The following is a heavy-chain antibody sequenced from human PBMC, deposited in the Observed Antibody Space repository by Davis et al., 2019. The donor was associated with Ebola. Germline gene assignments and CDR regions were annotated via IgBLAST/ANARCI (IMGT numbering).Heavy chain of an antibody. CDR2: ISYDGSNK. J-gene: IGHJ4*02. D-gene: IGHD2-15*01. CDR3: AREEGYCSGGSCYSGYFDY. Sequence: GGSLRLSCAASGFTFSSYGMHWVRQAPGKGLEWVAVISYDGSNKYYADSVKGRFTISRDNSKNTLYLQMNSLRAEDTAVYYCAREEGYCSGGSCYSGYFDYWGQGTLVTVSS. CDR1: GFTFSSYG. V-gene: IGHV3-30*03.